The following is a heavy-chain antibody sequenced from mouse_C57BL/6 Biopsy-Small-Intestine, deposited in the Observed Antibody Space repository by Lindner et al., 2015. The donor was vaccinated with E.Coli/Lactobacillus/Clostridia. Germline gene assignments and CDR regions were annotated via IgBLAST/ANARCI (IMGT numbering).Heavy chain of an antibody. D-gene: IGHD2-4*01. CDR3: ALYDYDEGWFAY. CDR2: INPYNGGT. CDR1: GYTFTDYY. V-gene: IGHV1-19*01. Sequence: VQLQESGPVLVKPGASVKMSCKASGYTFTDYYMNWVKQSHGKSLEWIGVINPYNGGTIYNQKFKGKATLTVDKSSSTAYMDLNSLTSEDSAVYYCALYDYDEGWFAYWGQGTLVTVSA. J-gene: IGHJ3*01.